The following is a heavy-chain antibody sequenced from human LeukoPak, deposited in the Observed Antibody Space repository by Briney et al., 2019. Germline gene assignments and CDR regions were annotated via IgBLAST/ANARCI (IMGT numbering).Heavy chain of an antibody. D-gene: IGHD3-10*01. CDR1: GYSISSGYY. CDR2: IYHSGST. CDR3: ARELRTHGSGNYYPYLDY. Sequence: SETLSLTCTVSGYSISSGYYWGWIRQPPGKGLEWIGSIYHSGSTYDNPSLKSQVTISVDTSKNQFSLKLSSVTATDTAVYYCARELRTHGSGNYYPYLDYWGQGTLVTVSS. V-gene: IGHV4-38-2*02. J-gene: IGHJ4*02.